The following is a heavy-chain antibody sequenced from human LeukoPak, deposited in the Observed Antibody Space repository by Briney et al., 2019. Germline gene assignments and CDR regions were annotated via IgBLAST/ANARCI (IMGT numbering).Heavy chain of an antibody. J-gene: IGHJ4*02. CDR2: IYHSGST. CDR3: ARNRVGILQNSGYRY. Sequence: PGGSLKISCAASGFTFTNYAMSWIRQPPGKGLEWIGEIYHSGSTNYNPSLKSRVTISVDKSKNQFSLKLSSVTAADTAVYYCARNRVGILQNSGYRYWGQGTLVTVSS. V-gene: IGHV4-34*01. D-gene: IGHD3-22*01. CDR1: GFTFTNYA.